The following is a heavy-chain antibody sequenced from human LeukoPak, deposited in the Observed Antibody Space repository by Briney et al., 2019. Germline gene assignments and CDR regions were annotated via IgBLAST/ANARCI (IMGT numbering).Heavy chain of an antibody. CDR3: AKDARIGAGYAGLFDN. Sequence: PRGSLRLSRAPSGFTLSSYRMRWVRQAPDKGPEWVAVVPNDESNKYYADSVKGRFTTSRDNSKNTLYLQMNSLRAEDTAVYYCAKDARIGAGYAGLFDNWGQGTLVTVSS. CDR1: GFTLSSYR. D-gene: IGHD6-25*01. CDR2: VPNDESNK. J-gene: IGHJ4*02. V-gene: IGHV3-30*18.